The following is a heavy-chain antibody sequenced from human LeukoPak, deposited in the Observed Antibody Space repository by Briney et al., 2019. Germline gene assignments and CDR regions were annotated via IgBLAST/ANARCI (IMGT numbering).Heavy chain of an antibody. CDR3: ARAPSSSGDYYLQFDY. J-gene: IGHJ4*02. CDR2: ISAPNGRT. D-gene: IGHD1-26*01. CDR1: GYTFTNHG. V-gene: IGHV1-18*01. Sequence: ASVKVSCKVSGYTFTNHGITWVRQAPGRGLEWMGWISAPNGRTNYAQKDQGRLTMTTDTTSSTAYMELRGLTSDDTAVYYCARAPSSSGDYYLQFDYWGQGTLVAVSS.